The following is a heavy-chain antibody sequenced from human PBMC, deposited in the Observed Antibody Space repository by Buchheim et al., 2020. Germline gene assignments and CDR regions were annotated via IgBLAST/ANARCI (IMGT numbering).Heavy chain of an antibody. V-gene: IGHV3-23*01. CDR2: ISGRGGST. CDR3: AKDFGDSSGYYQIDY. J-gene: IGHJ4*02. CDR1: GFTFSSYA. Sequence: EVQLLESGGGLVQPGGSLRLSCAASGFTFSSYAMSWVRQAPGEGVEWVSAISGRGGSTYYADSVKGRVTISRDNSKNTLYLQMNSLIAEDTAVYYCAKDFGDSSGYYQIDYWGQGTL. D-gene: IGHD3-22*01.